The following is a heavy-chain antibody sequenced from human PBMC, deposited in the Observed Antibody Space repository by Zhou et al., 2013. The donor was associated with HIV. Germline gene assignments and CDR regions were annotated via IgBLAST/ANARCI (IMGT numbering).Heavy chain of an antibody. Sequence: QAHLVQSGAEVKKPGASVKVSCKASGYTFTTYYIHWVRQAPGQGLEWMGMINPTGGGTTYTQKFQGRVTMIRDISADTAYFEATRLTPDDTAIYYCAIDRVLQQRLENTLAIWGQGTWVSVSS. CDR1: GYTFTTYY. CDR3: AIDRVLQQRLENTLAI. V-gene: IGHV1-46*01. J-gene: IGHJ3*02. CDR2: INPTGGGT. D-gene: IGHD4-4*01.